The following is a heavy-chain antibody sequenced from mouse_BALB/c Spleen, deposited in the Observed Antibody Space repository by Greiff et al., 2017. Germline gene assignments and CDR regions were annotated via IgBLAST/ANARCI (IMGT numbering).Heavy chain of an antibody. D-gene: IGHD1-1*01. Sequence: EVQGVESGGGLVQPGGSLKLSCAASGFTFSSYGMSWVRQTPDKRLELVATINSNGGSTYYPDSVKGRFTISRDNAKNTLYLQMSSLKSEDTAMYYCARAFITTVVADYCGQGTTLTVSS. J-gene: IGHJ2*01. V-gene: IGHV5-6-3*01. CDR2: INSNGGST. CDR3: ARAFITTVVADY. CDR1: GFTFSSYG.